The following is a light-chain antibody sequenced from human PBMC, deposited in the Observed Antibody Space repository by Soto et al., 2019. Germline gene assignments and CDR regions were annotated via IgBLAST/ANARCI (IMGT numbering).Light chain of an antibody. CDR3: LQDYNYLPT. CDR1: QTISSW. V-gene: IGKV1-6*01. CDR2: AAS. Sequence: IQMTQSPSTLAGSLGDRVTITCRASQTISSWLAWYQQKPGKAPKLLIYAASSLQSGVPSRFRGSGSGTDFTLTISSLRPEDFETYYCLQDYNYLPTFGQGTKVDIK. J-gene: IGKJ1*01.